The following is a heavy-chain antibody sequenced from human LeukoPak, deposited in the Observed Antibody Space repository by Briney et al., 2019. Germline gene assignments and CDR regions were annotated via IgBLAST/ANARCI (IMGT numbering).Heavy chain of an antibody. D-gene: IGHD5-18*01. J-gene: IGHJ4*02. V-gene: IGHV1-69*05. CDR1: GGTFSSYA. CDR3: ARGRSTGYSYGYGDY. CDR2: IIPIFGTA. Sequence: GSSVKVSCKASGGTFSSYAISWVRQAPGQGLEWMGGIIPIFGTANYAQKFQGRVTITTDESTSTAYMELSSLRSEDTAVYYCARGRSTGYSYGYGDYWGQGTLVTVSS.